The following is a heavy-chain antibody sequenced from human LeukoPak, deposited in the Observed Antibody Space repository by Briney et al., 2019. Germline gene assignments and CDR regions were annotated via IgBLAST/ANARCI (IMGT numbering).Heavy chain of an antibody. J-gene: IGHJ6*02. D-gene: IGHD3-10*02. Sequence: PGGSLRLSCAVSGISVNSYYIHWVRQSPGKGLEWVSVIYTGGNKYYADPVKGRFIISRDSSSSTVNLQLNSLRTEDTAVYYCARETPMVGDNYSGMDVWGPGTTVTVSS. V-gene: IGHV3-66*01. CDR3: ARETPMVGDNYSGMDV. CDR1: GISVNSYY. CDR2: IYTGGNK.